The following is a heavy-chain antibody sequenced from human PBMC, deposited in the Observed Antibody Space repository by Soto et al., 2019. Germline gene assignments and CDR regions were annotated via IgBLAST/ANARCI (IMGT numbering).Heavy chain of an antibody. CDR1: GGSISSGDYY. D-gene: IGHD3-22*01. J-gene: IGHJ6*02. CDR3: ARDRYYYDSSDYYGMDV. Sequence: SETLSLTCTVSGGSISSGDYYWSWIRQPPGKGLEWIGYIYYSGSTYYNPSLKSRVTISVDTSKNQFPLKLSSVTAADTAVYYCARDRYYYDSSDYYGMDVWGQGTTVTVSS. V-gene: IGHV4-30-4*01. CDR2: IYYSGST.